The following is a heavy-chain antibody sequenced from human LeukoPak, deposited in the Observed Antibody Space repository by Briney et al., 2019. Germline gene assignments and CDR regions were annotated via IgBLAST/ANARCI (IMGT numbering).Heavy chain of an antibody. J-gene: IGHJ5*02. D-gene: IGHD3-10*01. V-gene: IGHV4-59*01. CDR2: IHYTGST. Sequence: SETLSLTCTVSGGSISSYYWSWIRQPPGKGLECIGYIHYTGSTNYNPSLKSRVTISVETSKNQFSLKLRSVTAADTAVYYCARGGYYGSGNDFRFDPWGQGTLVTVSS. CDR3: ARGGYYGSGNDFRFDP. CDR1: GGSISSYY.